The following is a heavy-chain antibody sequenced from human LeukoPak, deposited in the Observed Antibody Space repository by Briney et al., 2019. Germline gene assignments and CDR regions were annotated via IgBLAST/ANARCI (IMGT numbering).Heavy chain of an antibody. V-gene: IGHV1-69*13. CDR3: ARGRAARQWYYYYYGMDV. Sequence: GASVKVSCKASGGTFGSYAISWVRQAPGQGLEWMGGIIPIFGTANYAQKFQGRVTITADESTSTAYMELSSLRSEDTAVYYCARGRAARQWYYYYYGMDVWGQGTTVTVSS. D-gene: IGHD6-6*01. CDR1: GGTFGSYA. J-gene: IGHJ6*02. CDR2: IIPIFGTA.